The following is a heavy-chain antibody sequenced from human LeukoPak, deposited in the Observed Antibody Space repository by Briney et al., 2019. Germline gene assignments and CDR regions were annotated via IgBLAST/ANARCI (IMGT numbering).Heavy chain of an antibody. CDR1: GDSNTTGSYY. CDR2: VSNTGST. D-gene: IGHD5-24*01. CDR3: ARAPLGGRRLLYYFDF. V-gene: IGHV4-61*01. J-gene: IGHJ4*02. Sequence: SETLSLRCNVSGDSNTTGSYYWSWLRQSPGTGLEWIGYVSNTGSTDYHPSLRGRATISQDTSKNQFSLSLTSVTAADTAVYYCARAPLGGRRLLYYFDFWGQGTLVTVSS.